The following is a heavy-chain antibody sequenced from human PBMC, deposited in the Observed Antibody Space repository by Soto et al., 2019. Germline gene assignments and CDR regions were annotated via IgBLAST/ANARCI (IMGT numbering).Heavy chain of an antibody. CDR1: GYTFTGYY. V-gene: IGHV1-2*02. J-gene: IGHJ4*02. CDR3: ARVSLAGATTADY. CDR2: INPNSGGT. Sequence: ASVKVSCKASGYTFTGYYMHWVRQAPGQGLEWMGWINPNSGGTNYAQKFQGRVTMTSDTSTTTAYMELSRLTSDDTAVYYCARVSLAGATTADYWGQGTLVTVSS. D-gene: IGHD1-26*01.